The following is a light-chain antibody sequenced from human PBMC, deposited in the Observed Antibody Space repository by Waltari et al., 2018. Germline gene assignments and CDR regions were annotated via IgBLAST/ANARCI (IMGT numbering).Light chain of an antibody. Sequence: EIMLTQSPVPLSLSRGERASLSCRASQIFFRALAWYQQKPGKAPTLLIYDVSTRASGVPDRFSGSGSGTDFSLTISRLQPEDFAIYYCQHYVRLPVTFGQGTKLEIK. CDR2: DVS. CDR3: QHYVRLPVT. J-gene: IGKJ1*01. CDR1: QIFFRA. V-gene: IGKV3-20*01.